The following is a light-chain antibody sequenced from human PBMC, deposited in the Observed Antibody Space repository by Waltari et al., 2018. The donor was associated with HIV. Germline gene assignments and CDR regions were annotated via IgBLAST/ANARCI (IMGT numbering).Light chain of an antibody. J-gene: IGLJ3*02. V-gene: IGLV1-47*01. Sequence: QSVLTQPPSASGTPGQRVTISCSGSSSNIGNNFIYWYQQFPGTAPKLLIYRNDQRPSGVPDRFSGSKSGTSAYLAISGLRSEDEADYYCATWDDSLSGWVFSGGTKLTVL. CDR2: RND. CDR3: ATWDDSLSGWV. CDR1: SSNIGNNF.